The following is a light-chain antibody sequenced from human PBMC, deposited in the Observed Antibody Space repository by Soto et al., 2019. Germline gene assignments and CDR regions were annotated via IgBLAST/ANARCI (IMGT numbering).Light chain of an antibody. J-gene: IGLJ2*01. V-gene: IGLV2-23*01. CDR3: CSYVGSDTYVI. CDR2: EGY. CDR1: SSDIWGYIL. Sequence: QSALTQPASVSGSPGQSITISCTGTSSDIWGYILVSWYQQEPGKAPKLMIYEGYKRPSGVSNRFSGSKSGNTASLTISGLQAEDEAHYYCCSYVGSDTYVIFGGGTKLTVL.